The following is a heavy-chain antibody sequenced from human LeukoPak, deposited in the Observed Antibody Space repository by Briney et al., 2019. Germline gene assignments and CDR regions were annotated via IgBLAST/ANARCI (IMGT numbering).Heavy chain of an antibody. CDR3: ARAKYSSSWSETDRFDP. J-gene: IGHJ5*02. D-gene: IGHD6-13*01. Sequence: ASVKVSCKASGYTFTSYAMNWVRQAPGQGLEWMGWINTNTGNPTYAQGFTGRFVFSLDTSVSTAYLQISSLKAEDTAVYYCARAKYSSSWSETDRFDPWGQGTLVTVSS. CDR1: GYTFTSYA. V-gene: IGHV7-4-1*02. CDR2: INTNTGNP.